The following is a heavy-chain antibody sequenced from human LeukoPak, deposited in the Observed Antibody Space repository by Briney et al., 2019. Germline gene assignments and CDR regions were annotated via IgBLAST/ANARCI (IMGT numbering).Heavy chain of an antibody. CDR3: ARHVPWADDAFDI. V-gene: IGHV4-59*08. Sequence: PSETLSLTCSVSGGSISSYYWSWIRQPPGKGLEYIGYSYYSGSTDYNPSLKSRVTISVDTSKNQFSLKLSSVTAADTAVYYCARHVPWADDAFDIWGQGTMVTVSS. D-gene: IGHD3-10*02. CDR2: SYYSGST. J-gene: IGHJ3*02. CDR1: GGSISSYY.